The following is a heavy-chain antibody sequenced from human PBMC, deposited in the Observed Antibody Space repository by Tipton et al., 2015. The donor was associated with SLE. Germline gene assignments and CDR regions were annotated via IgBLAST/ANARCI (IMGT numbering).Heavy chain of an antibody. J-gene: IGHJ4*02. CDR2: MNPKSGDS. CDR1: GYTFTTYD. D-gene: IGHD1-14*01. Sequence: QLVQSGAEVKTPGASVKVSCQASGYTFTTYDVTWVRQATGQGLEWMGWMNPKSGDSGCVQKFQGRVTMTRDTSISTAYMELRSLTSEDTAMYYCARGQFNRNHVPPVYWGQGALITVSS. CDR3: ARGQFNRNHVPPVY. V-gene: IGHV1-8*01.